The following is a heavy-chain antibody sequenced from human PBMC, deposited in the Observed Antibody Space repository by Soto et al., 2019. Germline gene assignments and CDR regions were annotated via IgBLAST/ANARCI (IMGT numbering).Heavy chain of an antibody. D-gene: IGHD2-15*01. J-gene: IGHJ4*02. CDR3: ARHTPAISISDH. V-gene: IGHV4-31*11. CDR2: MHHSGTT. CDR1: GGSISSGGYS. Sequence: PSETLSLTCAVSGGSISSGGYSWSWIRQQPGKGLEWIVYMHHSGTTYYNPSLRSRVTISVDTSKNQFSLKLSSVTAADTAVYYCARHTPAISISDHWGQGTLVTVSS.